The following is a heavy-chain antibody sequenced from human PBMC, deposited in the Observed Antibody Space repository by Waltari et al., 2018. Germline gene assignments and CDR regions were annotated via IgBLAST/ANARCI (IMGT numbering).Heavy chain of an antibody. CDR1: GGTFSSYA. Sequence: QVQLVQSGAEVKKPGSSVKVSCKASGGTFSSYAISWLRQAPGQGLEWMGGIIPILGIANYAQKFQGRVTITADESTSTAYMELSSLRSEDTAVYYCAREGDYGDSSPAFDIWGQGTMVTVSS. CDR2: IIPILGIA. V-gene: IGHV1-69*04. CDR3: AREGDYGDSSPAFDI. D-gene: IGHD4-17*01. J-gene: IGHJ3*02.